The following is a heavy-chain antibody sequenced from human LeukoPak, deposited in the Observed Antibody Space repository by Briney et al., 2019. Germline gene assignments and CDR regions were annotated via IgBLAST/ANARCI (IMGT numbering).Heavy chain of an antibody. CDR2: ISSSSSYI. V-gene: IGHV3-21*01. CDR3: AREVNWNDFDY. D-gene: IGHD1-1*01. Sequence: GGSLRLSCAASGFTFSSYSMNWVRQAPGKGLEWVSSISSSSSYIYYADSVKGRFTISRDNAKNLLYLQMNSLRAEDTAVYYCAREVNWNDFDYWGQGTLVTVSS. CDR1: GFTFSSYS. J-gene: IGHJ4*02.